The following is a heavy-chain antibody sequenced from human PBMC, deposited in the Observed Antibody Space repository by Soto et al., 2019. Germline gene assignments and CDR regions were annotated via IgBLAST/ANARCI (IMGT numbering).Heavy chain of an antibody. D-gene: IGHD2-15*01. V-gene: IGHV1-18*01. CDR3: ARRPHCSGGICYYGLDN. Sequence: QVQLVQSGGEVKRPGASVKVSCKTSGYTFSNYGITWVRQAPGQPLEWLGWISLYSDGTNYAQKFQGRVTLTTSTSTSTVYMEMRSLGSEDTAVYYCARRPHCSGGICYYGLDNWGQGTLVTVSS. CDR1: GYTFSNYG. CDR2: ISLYSDGT. J-gene: IGHJ4*02.